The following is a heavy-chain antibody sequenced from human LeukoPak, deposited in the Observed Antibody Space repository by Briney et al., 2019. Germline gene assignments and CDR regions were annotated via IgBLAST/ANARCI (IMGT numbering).Heavy chain of an antibody. CDR2: INSDGSST. Sequence: GGSLRLSCAASGFTFSSYWMHWVRQAPGKGLVWVSRINSDGSSTSCADSVKGRFTISRDNAKNTLYLQMNSLRAEDTAVYYCASGGMDTTMVTEFDYWGQGTLVTVSS. CDR1: GFTFSSYW. V-gene: IGHV3-74*01. CDR3: ASGGMDTTMVTEFDY. D-gene: IGHD5-18*01. J-gene: IGHJ4*02.